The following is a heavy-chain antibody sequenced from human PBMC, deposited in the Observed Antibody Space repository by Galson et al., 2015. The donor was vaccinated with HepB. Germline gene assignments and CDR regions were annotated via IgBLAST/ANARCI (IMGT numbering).Heavy chain of an antibody. D-gene: IGHD3-16*02. CDR1: GFSFSTYA. V-gene: IGHV3-23*01. CDR3: AKFQLSGRCDYVWGSYRHKRNWFDP. J-gene: IGHJ5*02. Sequence: SLRLSCAASGFSFSTYAMSWVRQAPGKGLEWVSAISGSGGSTHYADAVEGRFTISRDNSKNTLHLQMNSLRAEDTAVYYCAKFQLSGRCDYVWGSYRHKRNWFDPWGQGTLVTVSS. CDR2: ISGSGGST.